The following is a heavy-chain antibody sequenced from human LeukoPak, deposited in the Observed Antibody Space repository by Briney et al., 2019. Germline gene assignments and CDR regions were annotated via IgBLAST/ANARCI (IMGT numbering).Heavy chain of an antibody. CDR1: GGSISSYY. CDR2: IYTSGST. CDR3: ARATYYYGSGSYFDY. Sequence: KPSETLSLTCTVSGGSISSYYWSWIRQPAGKGLEWIGRIYTSGSTNYNPSLKSRVTMSVDTSKNQFSLKLSSVTAADTAVYYCARATYYYGSGSYFDYWGQGTLVTVSS. V-gene: IGHV4-4*07. D-gene: IGHD3-10*01. J-gene: IGHJ4*02.